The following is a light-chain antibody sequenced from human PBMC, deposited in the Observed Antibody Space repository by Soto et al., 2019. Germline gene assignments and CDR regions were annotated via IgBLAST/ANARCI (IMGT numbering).Light chain of an antibody. V-gene: IGLV2-8*01. CDR1: SSDVGGYNY. J-gene: IGLJ2*01. CDR2: EVS. Sequence: QSMLTQPPSASGSPGQSVTISCTGTSSDVGGYNYVSWYQQHPGKAPKLMIYEVSKRPSGVPGRFSASKSGNTASLTVSGLQAEDEADYYCSSYGGNNNLVFGGGTKLTVL. CDR3: SSYGGNNNLV.